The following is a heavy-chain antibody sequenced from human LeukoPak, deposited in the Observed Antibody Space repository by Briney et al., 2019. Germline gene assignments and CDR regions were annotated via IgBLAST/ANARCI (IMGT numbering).Heavy chain of an antibody. CDR3: ARQPTLKRWFED. CDR2: IKQDGSEE. CDR1: GFTLSDNW. D-gene: IGHD3-10*01. J-gene: IGHJ4*02. Sequence: PGGSLRLSCDASGFTLSDNWMSWVRQAPGKGLEGVANIKQDGSEEYYVDSAWGRFTISRDNDKNTLYLQMNRLRTEDSPVYFCARQPTLKRWFEDWGQGTLVTVS. V-gene: IGHV3-7*03.